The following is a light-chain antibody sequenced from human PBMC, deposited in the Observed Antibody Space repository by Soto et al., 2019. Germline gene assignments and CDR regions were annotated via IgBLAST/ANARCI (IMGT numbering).Light chain of an antibody. CDR3: CSYAGNSLWV. J-gene: IGLJ3*02. Sequence: QSVLTQPRSVSGSPGQSVTISCTGTSSDVGGYNYVSWYQQHPGKAPKLVIYDVSKRPSGVPDRFSDSKSGNTASLTISGLQAEDEADYYCCSYAGNSLWVFGGGTKLTVL. V-gene: IGLV2-11*01. CDR2: DVS. CDR1: SSDVGGYNY.